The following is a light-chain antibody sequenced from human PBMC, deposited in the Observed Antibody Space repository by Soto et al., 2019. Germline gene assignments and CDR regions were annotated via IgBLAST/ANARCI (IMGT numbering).Light chain of an antibody. CDR3: QQSYGTPLT. V-gene: IGKV3-15*01. J-gene: IGKJ4*01. Sequence: EIVMTQSPATLSVSPGERATLSCRASQSVSSNLAWYQQKPGQAPRLLIYGASTRATGIPARFSGSGSGTEFTLTISSLQPEDFATYYCQQSYGTPLTFGGGTKVDIK. CDR2: GAS. CDR1: QSVSSN.